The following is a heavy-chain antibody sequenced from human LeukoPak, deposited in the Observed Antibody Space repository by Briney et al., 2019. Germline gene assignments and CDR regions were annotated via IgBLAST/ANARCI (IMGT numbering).Heavy chain of an antibody. CDR3: ARVLNSGSYYAHYYYYYMDV. D-gene: IGHD1-26*01. Sequence: PSETLSLTCTVSGGSISSGDYYWSWIRQPPGKGLEWIGYIYYSGSTNYNPSLKSRVTISVDTSKNQFSLKLSSVTAADTAVYYCARVLNSGSYYAHYYYYYMDVWGKGTTVTVSS. CDR2: IYYSGST. CDR1: GGSISSGDYY. J-gene: IGHJ6*03. V-gene: IGHV4-61*08.